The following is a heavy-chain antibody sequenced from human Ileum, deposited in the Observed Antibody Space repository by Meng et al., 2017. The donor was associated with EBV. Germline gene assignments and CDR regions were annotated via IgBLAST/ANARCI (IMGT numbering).Heavy chain of an antibody. CDR1: GGSFRGNY. J-gene: IGHJ4*02. D-gene: IGHD3-3*01. CDR3: RNAFCSAAAGCSDY. CDR2: INESGST. V-gene: IGHV4-34*01. Sequence: QVRLQQWGPVLLKPSETLSITCADYGGSFRGNYWSWIRQSPGKRLEWIGEINESGSTNYNPSLKSRVTILMDTSKNQFSLKLTSVTAADAAVYYCRNAFCSAAAGCSDYWGQGTLVTVSS.